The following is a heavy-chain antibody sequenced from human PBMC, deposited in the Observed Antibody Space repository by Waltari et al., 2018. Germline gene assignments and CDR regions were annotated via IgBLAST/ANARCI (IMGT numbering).Heavy chain of an antibody. D-gene: IGHD5-18*01. CDR3: AKDSPPDTAMAPFDY. CDR1: GFTFTSYA. J-gene: IGHJ4*02. CDR2: ISGSGGST. Sequence: EVQLVESGGGLVQPGGSLRLSCAASGFTFTSYAMRWVRQPPGKVLEWVSAISGSGGSTYYADSVKGRFTISRDNSKNTRYLQMNSLRAEDTAVYYCAKDSPPDTAMAPFDYWGQGTLVTVSS. V-gene: IGHV3-23*04.